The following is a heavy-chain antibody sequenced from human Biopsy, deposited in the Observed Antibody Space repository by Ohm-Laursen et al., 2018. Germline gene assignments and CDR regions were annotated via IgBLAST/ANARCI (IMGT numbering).Heavy chain of an antibody. D-gene: IGHD6-19*01. CDR3: ATTTMDTSGWFGNYFDS. Sequence: GTLSLTCNVSDGSIDNYHWTWIRQAPGKTLEWIGSITYRGSTYYNPSLRSRVTMSIDTSRNQFSLKLSFVTAADTAVYYCATTTMDTSGWFGNYFDSWGQGTLVTVSA. CDR1: DGSIDNYH. J-gene: IGHJ4*02. CDR2: ITYRGST. V-gene: IGHV4-59*08.